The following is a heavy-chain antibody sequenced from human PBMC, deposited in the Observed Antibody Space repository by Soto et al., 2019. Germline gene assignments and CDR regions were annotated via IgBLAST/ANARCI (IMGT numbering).Heavy chain of an antibody. CDR2: INPSVGST. D-gene: IGHD6-19*01. Sequence: QVQLVQSGAEVRKPGASVTVSCKASGYTFTHYYVYWVRQAPGQGLEWMGIINPSVGSTSYAQNFQGRVTLTRDTSTKTVYMDLSRLISEDSAMYYCVREVGDSSVDYWGQGTLVSVSS. CDR1: GYTFTHYY. CDR3: VREVGDSSVDY. J-gene: IGHJ4*02. V-gene: IGHV1-46*01.